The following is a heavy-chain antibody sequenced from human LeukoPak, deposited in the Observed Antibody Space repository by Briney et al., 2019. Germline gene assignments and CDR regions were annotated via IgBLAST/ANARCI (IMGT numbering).Heavy chain of an antibody. CDR2: INHSGST. V-gene: IGHV4-34*01. Sequence: SETLSLTCAVYGGSFSGYYWSWIRQPPGKGLEWIGEINHSGSTNYNPSLKSRVTISVDTSKNQFSLKLSSVTAADTAVYYCARDQRYSSGWYGYWGQGTLVTVSS. D-gene: IGHD6-19*01. CDR1: GGSFSGYY. J-gene: IGHJ4*02. CDR3: ARDQRYSSGWYGY.